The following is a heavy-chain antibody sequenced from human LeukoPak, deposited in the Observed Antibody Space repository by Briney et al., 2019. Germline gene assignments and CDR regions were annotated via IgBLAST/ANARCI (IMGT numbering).Heavy chain of an antibody. V-gene: IGHV4-61*08. Sequence: SETLSLTCTVSGGSVSSPDSYWSWIRQSPGKGLEWIGNVYYIGTTTYNSSLESRVTISIDRSRNQFSLAVASVTAADTAVYYCARNTSSSPWFDPWAQGSLVTVSS. D-gene: IGHD6-6*01. CDR3: ARNTSSSPWFDP. J-gene: IGHJ5*02. CDR1: GGSVSSPDSY. CDR2: VYYIGTT.